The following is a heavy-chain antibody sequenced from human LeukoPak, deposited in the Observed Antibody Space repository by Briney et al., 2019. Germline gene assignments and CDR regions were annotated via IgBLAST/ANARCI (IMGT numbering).Heavy chain of an antibody. CDR1: GFTFSDYY. Sequence: LRLSCAASGFTFSDYYMIWIRQPPGKGLEWVGEINHSGSTNYNPSLKSRVTISVDTSKNQSSLKLSSVTAADTAVYYCARGITIFGVVTPYYYYGMDVWGQGTTVTVSS. D-gene: IGHD3-3*01. J-gene: IGHJ6*02. CDR3: ARGITIFGVVTPYYYYGMDV. V-gene: IGHV4-34*01. CDR2: INHSGST.